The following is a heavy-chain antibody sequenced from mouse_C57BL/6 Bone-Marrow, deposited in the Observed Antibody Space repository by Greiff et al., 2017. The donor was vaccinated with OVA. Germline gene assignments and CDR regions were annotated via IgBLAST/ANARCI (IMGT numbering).Heavy chain of an antibody. D-gene: IGHD1-2*01. CDR1: GYTFTDYE. V-gene: IGHV1-15*01. CDR2: IDPETGGT. Sequence: VQLQQSGAELVRPGASVTLSCKASGYTFTDYEMHWVKQTPVHGLEWIGAIDPETGGTAYNQKFKGKAILTADKSSSTAYMELRSLTSEDSAVYYCTRGYMNYYAMDYWGQGTSVTVSS. CDR3: TRGYMNYYAMDY. J-gene: IGHJ4*01.